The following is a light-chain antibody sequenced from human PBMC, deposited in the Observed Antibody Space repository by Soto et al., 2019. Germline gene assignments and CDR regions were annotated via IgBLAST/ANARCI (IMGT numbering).Light chain of an antibody. CDR2: DAS. Sequence: DIRMAQSPSTLSASVGDRVTITCQASQDISNYLNWYQQKPGKAPKLLIYDASNLETGVPSRFSGSGSGTDFTFTISSLQPEDIATYYCQQYDNLPLTFGGGTKADIK. J-gene: IGKJ4*01. CDR3: QQYDNLPLT. CDR1: QDISNY. V-gene: IGKV1-33*01.